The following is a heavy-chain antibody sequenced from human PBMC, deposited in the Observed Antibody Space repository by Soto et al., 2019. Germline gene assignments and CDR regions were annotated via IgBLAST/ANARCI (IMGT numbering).Heavy chain of an antibody. Sequence: QVQLQESGPGLVKPSQTLSLTCTVSGGSISSGGYYWSWIRQHPGKGLEWIGYIYYSGSTYYTRSLKSRVTISVDTSKNQFSLKLSSVTAADTAVYYCARGIGWSLPPYYYMDVWGKGTTVTVSS. CDR3: ARGIGWSLPPYYYMDV. V-gene: IGHV4-31*03. D-gene: IGHD1-26*01. CDR2: IYYSGST. CDR1: GGSISSGGYY. J-gene: IGHJ6*03.